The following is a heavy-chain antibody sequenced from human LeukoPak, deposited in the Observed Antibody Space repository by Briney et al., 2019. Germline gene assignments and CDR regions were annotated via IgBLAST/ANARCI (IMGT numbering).Heavy chain of an antibody. CDR1: GFTFSNAW. V-gene: IGHV3-15*05. CDR3: TTYNSRDAFDI. D-gene: IGHD2/OR15-2a*01. J-gene: IGHJ3*02. CDR2: IKRKNDGGTT. Sequence: NPGGSLRLSCAASGFTFSNAWMTWVRQAPGKGLEWVGRIKRKNDGGTTDYGAPVKGRFTISRDDSKNTLYLQMNSLKTEDTAVYYCTTYNSRDAFDIWGQGTMVTVSP.